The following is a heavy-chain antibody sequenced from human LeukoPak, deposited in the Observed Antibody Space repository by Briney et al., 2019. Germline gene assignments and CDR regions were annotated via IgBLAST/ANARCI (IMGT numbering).Heavy chain of an antibody. CDR1: GYTFTSYG. J-gene: IGHJ4*02. CDR3: ARGYCSSTSCYYFDY. V-gene: IGHV1-18*01. D-gene: IGHD2-2*01. CDR2: ISAYNGNT. Sequence: ASVKVSCRASGYTFTSYGISWVRQAPGQGLEWMGWISAYNGNTNYAQKLQGRVTMTTDTSTSTAYMELRSLRSDDTAVYYCARGYCSSTSCYYFDYWGQGTLVTVSS.